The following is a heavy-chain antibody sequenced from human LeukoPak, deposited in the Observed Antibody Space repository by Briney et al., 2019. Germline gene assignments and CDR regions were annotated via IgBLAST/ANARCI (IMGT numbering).Heavy chain of an antibody. Sequence: SQTLSLTCAISGDSVSGNSAAWTWIRQSPSRGLEWLGRTYYRSKWYNDYAVSVKSRITINPDTSKNQFSLQLNSVTPEDTAVYYCARVRGYSYGFDYWGQGTLVTVSS. D-gene: IGHD5-18*01. J-gene: IGHJ4*02. V-gene: IGHV6-1*01. CDR3: ARVRGYSYGFDY. CDR1: GDSVSGNSAA. CDR2: TYYRSKWYN.